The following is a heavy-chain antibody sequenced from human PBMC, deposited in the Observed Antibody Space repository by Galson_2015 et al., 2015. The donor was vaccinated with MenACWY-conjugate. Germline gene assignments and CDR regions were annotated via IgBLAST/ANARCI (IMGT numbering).Heavy chain of an antibody. CDR1: GDSVSSHSAA. V-gene: IGHV6-1*01. D-gene: IGHD6-19*01. CDR3: ARDKGYLSGWSSNALNLFDS. J-gene: IGHJ5*01. CDR2: TYYRTRGFN. Sequence: CAISGDSVSSHSAAWSWIRQSPSRGLEWLGRTYYRTRGFNDYAESVRSRITINPDTSKNQFSLQLSSVTPEDTAVYYCARDKGYLSGWSSNALNLFDSWGQGTLVTVSS.